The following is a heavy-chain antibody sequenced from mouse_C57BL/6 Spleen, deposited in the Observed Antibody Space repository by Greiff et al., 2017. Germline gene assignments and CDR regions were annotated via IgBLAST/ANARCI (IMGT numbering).Heavy chain of an antibody. CDR1: GFTFSDYY. V-gene: IGHV5-12*01. Sequence: EVKLVESGGGLVQPGGSLKLSCAASGFTFSDYYMYWVRQTPEKRLEWVAYISNGGGSTYYPDTVKGRFTISRDNAKNTLYLQMSRLKSEGTAMYYCARHDYYGSSYPYWGQGTLVTVSA. CDR2: ISNGGGST. J-gene: IGHJ3*01. CDR3: ARHDYYGSSYPY. D-gene: IGHD1-1*01.